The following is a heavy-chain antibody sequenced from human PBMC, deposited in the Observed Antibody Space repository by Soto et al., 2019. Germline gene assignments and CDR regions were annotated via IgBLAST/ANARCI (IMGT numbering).Heavy chain of an antibody. CDR3: AKNSGWFNT. Sequence: GGALRPSCAASGFPFSSTDMTWVRQAPGKGLEWVSTIDGSGGTTYYADSVKGRFTISRDNSINTVFLQMNSLRADDTALYFCAKNSGWFNTWGQGALVTVSS. V-gene: IGHV3-23*01. CDR1: GFPFSSTD. CDR2: IDGSGGTT. J-gene: IGHJ5*02. D-gene: IGHD3-10*01.